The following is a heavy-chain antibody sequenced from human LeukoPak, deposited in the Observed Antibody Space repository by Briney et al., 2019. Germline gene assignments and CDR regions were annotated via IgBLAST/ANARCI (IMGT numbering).Heavy chain of an antibody. CDR1: GFTFSSYA. Sequence: PGGSLRLSCAASGFTFSSYAMSWVRQAPGKGLDWVSAISGSGGSTYYADSVKGRFTISRDNSKNTLYLQMNSLRAEDTAVYYCAKASGDSDSSGWYGFYFDYWGQGTLVTVSS. J-gene: IGHJ4*02. CDR3: AKASGDSDSSGWYGFYFDY. D-gene: IGHD6-19*01. CDR2: ISGSGGST. V-gene: IGHV3-23*01.